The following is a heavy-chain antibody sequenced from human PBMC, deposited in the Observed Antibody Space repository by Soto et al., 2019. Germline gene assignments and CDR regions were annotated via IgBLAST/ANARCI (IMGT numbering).Heavy chain of an antibody. Sequence: ASVKVSCKTSGYSFTKYYLHWVRQAPGQGLEWMAIINPSSGDTTYAQKFQGRVTVTSYTSTSTVYMELRSLTSEDTAIYYCARVALSGGGWLDPWGQGTLVTVSS. CDR1: GYSFTKYY. D-gene: IGHD1-26*01. CDR2: INPSSGDT. J-gene: IGHJ5*02. V-gene: IGHV1-46*01. CDR3: ARVALSGGGWLDP.